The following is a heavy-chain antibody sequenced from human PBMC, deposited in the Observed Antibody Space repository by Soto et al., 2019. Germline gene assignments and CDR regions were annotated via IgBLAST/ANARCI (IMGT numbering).Heavy chain of an antibody. D-gene: IGHD4-4*01. CDR1: GFSLSTSGMS. V-gene: IGHV2-70*11. Sequence: GSGPTLVNPTQTLTLTCTFSGFSLSTSGMSVIWIRQPPGKALERLARIDWDNDKYYSTSLRTRLTISKDTSKNHVVLTMTNMDPMDTGSYFCSRLWNTVSTRDQYYYTMDVWGQGTTVTVSS. CDR2: IDWDNDK. J-gene: IGHJ6*02. CDR3: SRLWNTVSTRDQYYYTMDV.